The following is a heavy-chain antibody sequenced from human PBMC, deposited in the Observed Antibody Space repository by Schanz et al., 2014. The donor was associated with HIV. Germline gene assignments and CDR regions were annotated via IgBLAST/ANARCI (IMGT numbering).Heavy chain of an antibody. D-gene: IGHD2-2*01. CDR3: AKSRFQLHWFDS. J-gene: IGHJ5*01. Sequence: QVQLVQSGAEVQKPGASVNVSCTASGYTFTGFHIHWVRQAPGQGLVWMGWINPNNGATKFAEKFQGRVTMTRDTSISTAYMELTRLRYDDTAVYYCAKSRFQLHWFDSWGQGTLVTVSS. CDR1: GYTFTGFH. CDR2: INPNNGAT. V-gene: IGHV1-2*02.